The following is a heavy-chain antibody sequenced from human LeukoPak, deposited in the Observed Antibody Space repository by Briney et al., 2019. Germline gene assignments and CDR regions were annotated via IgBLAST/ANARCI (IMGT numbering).Heavy chain of an antibody. D-gene: IGHD5-18*01. CDR2: ISAYNGNT. Sequence: ASVKVSCKASGYTFTSYGISWVRQAPGQGLEWMGWISAYNGNTNYAQKLQGRVTMTTDTSTSTAYMELRSLRFDDTAVYYCATLRGGYSYGDRSFDYWGQGTLVTVSS. V-gene: IGHV1-18*01. J-gene: IGHJ4*02. CDR3: ATLRGGYSYGDRSFDY. CDR1: GYTFTSYG.